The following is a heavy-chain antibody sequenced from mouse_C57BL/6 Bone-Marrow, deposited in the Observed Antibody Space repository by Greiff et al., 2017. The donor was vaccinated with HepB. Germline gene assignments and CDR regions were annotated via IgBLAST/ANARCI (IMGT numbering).Heavy chain of an antibody. CDR1: GYTFTSYG. CDR3: ARWITTVVATNAY. J-gene: IGHJ3*01. V-gene: IGHV1-81*01. Sequence: VQLQQSGAELARPGASVKLSCKASGYTFTSYGISWVKQRTGQGLEWIGEIYPRSGNTYYNEKFKGKATLTADKSSSTAYMELRSLTSEDSAVYFGARWITTVVATNAYWGQGTLVTVSA. CDR2: IYPRSGNT. D-gene: IGHD1-1*01.